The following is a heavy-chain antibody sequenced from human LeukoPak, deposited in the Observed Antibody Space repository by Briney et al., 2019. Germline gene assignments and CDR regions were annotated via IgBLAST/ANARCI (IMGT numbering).Heavy chain of an antibody. CDR1: GGSFSGYY. Sequence: SETLSLTCAVYGGSFSGYYWSWIRQPPGKGLEWIGEINHSGSTNYNPSLKSRVTISVDTSKNQFSLKLSSVTAADTAVYYCALRGRFFRGTTVVTPGAFDIWGQGTMVTVSS. D-gene: IGHD4-23*01. J-gene: IGHJ3*02. CDR3: ALRGRFFRGTTVVTPGAFDI. CDR2: INHSGST. V-gene: IGHV4-34*01.